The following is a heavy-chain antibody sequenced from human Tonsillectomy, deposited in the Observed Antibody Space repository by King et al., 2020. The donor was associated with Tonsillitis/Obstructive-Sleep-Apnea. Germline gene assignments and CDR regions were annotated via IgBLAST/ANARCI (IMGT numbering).Heavy chain of an antibody. J-gene: IGHJ3*02. CDR3: ARDMVLEAGGDAFDI. CDR2: IYYSGST. CDR1: GGPISSYY. Sequence: VQLQESGPGLVKPSETLSLTCTVSGGPISSYYWSWIRQPPGKGLEWIGYIYYSGSTNYNPSLKSRVTISGDTSKNQFSLKLSYVTAAYTAVYYCARDMVLEAGGDAFDIWGQGAMVTVSP. V-gene: IGHV4-59*01. D-gene: IGHD2-8*01.